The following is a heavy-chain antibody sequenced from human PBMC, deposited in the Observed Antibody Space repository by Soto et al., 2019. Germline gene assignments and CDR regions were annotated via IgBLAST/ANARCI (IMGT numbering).Heavy chain of an antibody. CDR1: GLTFSRYA. J-gene: IGHJ4*02. D-gene: IGHD6-19*01. CDR2: ISGSGGST. Sequence: GVSLRLTRAACGLTFSRYAMSWDRQAPGKGLEWVSAISGSGGSTYYADSVKGRFTISRDNSKNTLYLQMNSLRAEDTAVYYCANSNSGWYEAYSDYCGKRTLV. V-gene: IGHV3-23*01. CDR3: ANSNSGWYEAYSDY.